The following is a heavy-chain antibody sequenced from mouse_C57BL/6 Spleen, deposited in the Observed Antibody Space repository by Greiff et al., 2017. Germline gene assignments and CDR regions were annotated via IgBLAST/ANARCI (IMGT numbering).Heavy chain of an antibody. CDR3: ARGNGDSNYVYDY. J-gene: IGHJ2*01. V-gene: IGHV1-82*01. Sequence: QVQLKESGPELVKPGASVKISCKASGYAFSSSWMNWVKQRPGKGLEWIGRIYPGDGDTNYNGQFKGKATLTADTSSSTAYMQLSSLTSEDSAVYCCARGNGDSNYVYDYWCQGTTLTVSS. D-gene: IGHD2-5*01. CDR1: GYAFSSSW. CDR2: IYPGDGDT.